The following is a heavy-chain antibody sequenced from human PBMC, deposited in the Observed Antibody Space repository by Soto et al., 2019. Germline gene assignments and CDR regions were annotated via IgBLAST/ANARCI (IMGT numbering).Heavy chain of an antibody. CDR1: GFTFSSYG. CDR3: ARDVRDIVVVVAATHDWYFDL. Sequence: QVQLVESGGGVVQPGRSLRLSCAASGFTFSSYGMHWVRQAPGKGLEWVAVIWYDGSNKYYADSVKGRFTISRDNSKNKLYLQMNSLRAEDTAVYYCARDVRDIVVVVAATHDWYFDLWGRGTLVTVSS. CDR2: IWYDGSNK. V-gene: IGHV3-33*01. J-gene: IGHJ2*01. D-gene: IGHD2-15*01.